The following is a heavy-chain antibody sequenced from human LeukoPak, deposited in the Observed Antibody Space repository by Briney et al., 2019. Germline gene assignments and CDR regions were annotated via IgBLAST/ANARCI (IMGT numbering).Heavy chain of an antibody. J-gene: IGHJ3*02. Sequence: GESLKISCTGSGYSFTSYWIGWVRQMPGKGLGWMGIIYVGDPGTRYSPSFQGQVTISADKSISTAYLQWSSLKASDTAMYYCARRSERAVAAYAFDIWGQGTMVTVSS. V-gene: IGHV5-51*01. D-gene: IGHD6-19*01. CDR2: IYVGDPGT. CDR3: ARRSERAVAAYAFDI. CDR1: GYSFTSYW.